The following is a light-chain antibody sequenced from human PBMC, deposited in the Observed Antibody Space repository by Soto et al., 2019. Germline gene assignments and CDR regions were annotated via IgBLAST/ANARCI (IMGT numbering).Light chain of an antibody. CDR3: QQSYSTLWT. CDR2: ATS. Sequence: DIQMTQSPSSLSASVGDRVGITCRASQSISSYLNWYQQKPGKAPKLLIYATSSLQSGVPSRFSGSGYGTDFTLTISSLQPEDFATYYCQQSYSTLWTFGQGTKVEIK. V-gene: IGKV1-39*01. J-gene: IGKJ1*01. CDR1: QSISSY.